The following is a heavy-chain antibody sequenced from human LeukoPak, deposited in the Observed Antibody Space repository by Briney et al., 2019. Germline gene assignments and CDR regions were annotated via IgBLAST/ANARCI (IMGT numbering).Heavy chain of an antibody. Sequence: GGSLRLSCAASGFIFSDYGMHWVRQAPGKGLEWVAVISYDGNNKIYADSVKGRFTISRDNSKNTLDLQMNSLRVEDTAVYYCAKSYGSVHDAFHIWGQGTMVTVSS. V-gene: IGHV3-30*18. CDR3: AKSYGSVHDAFHI. CDR2: ISYDGNNK. CDR1: GFIFSDYG. J-gene: IGHJ3*02. D-gene: IGHD3-10*01.